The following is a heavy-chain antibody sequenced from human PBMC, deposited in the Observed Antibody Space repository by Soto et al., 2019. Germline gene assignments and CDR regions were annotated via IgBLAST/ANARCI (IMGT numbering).Heavy chain of an antibody. J-gene: IGHJ4*02. V-gene: IGHV1-2*02. Sequence: ASVKVSCKASGYTFTGDYMHWLRQSPGQGLEWMGWINPNTGGTDYAQKFQGRVTMTRDTSISTAYMELSRLTSDDTAVYFCARDPIGGGAPYYCDYWGQGTLVTVSS. D-gene: IGHD3-16*01. CDR1: GYTFTGDY. CDR2: INPNTGGT. CDR3: ARDPIGGGAPYYCDY.